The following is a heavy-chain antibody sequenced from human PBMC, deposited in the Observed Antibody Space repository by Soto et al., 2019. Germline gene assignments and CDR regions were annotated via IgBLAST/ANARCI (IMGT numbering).Heavy chain of an antibody. J-gene: IGHJ6*02. Sequence: GASVKVSCKASGFTFTSSAVQWVRQARGQRLEWIGWIVVGSGNTNYAQKFQERVTITRDMSTSTAYMELSSLRSEDTAVYYCAADAGSGSYYYYYGMDVWGQGTTVTVSS. CDR2: IVVGSGNT. CDR1: GFTFTSSA. D-gene: IGHD1-26*01. V-gene: IGHV1-58*01. CDR3: AADAGSGSYYYYYGMDV.